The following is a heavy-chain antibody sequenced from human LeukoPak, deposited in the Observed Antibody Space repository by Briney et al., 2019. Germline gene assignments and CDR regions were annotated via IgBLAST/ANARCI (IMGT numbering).Heavy chain of an antibody. CDR1: GFTFSSYS. CDR3: ARGDGSYQYYFDY. J-gene: IGHJ4*02. Sequence: GGSLRLSCAASGFTFSSYSMNWVRQAPGKGLEWVSSISSSSSYIYYADSVKRRFTISRDNAKNSLYLQINSLRAEDTAVYYCARGDGSYQYYFDYWGQGTLVTVSS. V-gene: IGHV3-21*01. D-gene: IGHD5-24*01. CDR2: ISSSSSYI.